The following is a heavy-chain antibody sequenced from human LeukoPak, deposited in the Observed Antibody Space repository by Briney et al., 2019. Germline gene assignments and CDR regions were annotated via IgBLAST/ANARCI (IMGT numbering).Heavy chain of an antibody. D-gene: IGHD5-18*01. CDR3: ARVAMVTGYYFDY. CDR1: GGSISSGGYS. CDR2: IYHSGST. V-gene: IGHV4-30-2*01. Sequence: SQTLSLTCAVSGGSISSGGYSWSWIRQPPGKGLEWIGYIYHSGSTYYNPSLKSRVTISVDTSKNQFSLKLSSVTAADTAVYYCARVAMVTGYYFDYWGQGTLVTVSS. J-gene: IGHJ4*02.